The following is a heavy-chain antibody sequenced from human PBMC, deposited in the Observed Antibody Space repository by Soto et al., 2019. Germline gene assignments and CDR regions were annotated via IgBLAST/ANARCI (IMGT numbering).Heavy chain of an antibody. CDR2: IYHSGSS. Sequence: PSETLSLTCSVSGGSVSSDNYYWSWIRQPPGKGLEWIGYIYHSGSSYYSPSLRSRVTMSLDTSKDQLSLRLRSVTAADTAVYYCARVLYSYGSGTWYFDLWGRGTLVTVS. D-gene: IGHD3-10*01. V-gene: IGHV4-61*01. J-gene: IGHJ2*01. CDR3: ARVLYSYGSGTWYFDL. CDR1: GGSVSSDNYY.